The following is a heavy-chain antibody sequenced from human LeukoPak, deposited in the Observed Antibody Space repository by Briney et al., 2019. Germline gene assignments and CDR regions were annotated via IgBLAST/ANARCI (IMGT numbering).Heavy chain of an antibody. D-gene: IGHD1-1*01. Sequence: PGGSLRLPCVVSGFTFNDAWMSWVRQAPGKGLEWLGRIKSKSDGGTIDYAVSVKGRFIISRDDSTNTVYLEMNSLKTEDTAVYYCSTGYGTNDFWGQGTLVTVSS. V-gene: IGHV3-15*01. CDR1: GFTFNDAW. CDR3: STGYGTNDF. J-gene: IGHJ4*02. CDR2: IKSKSDGGTI.